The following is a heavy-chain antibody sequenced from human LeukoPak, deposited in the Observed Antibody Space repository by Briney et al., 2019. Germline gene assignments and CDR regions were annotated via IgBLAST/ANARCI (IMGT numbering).Heavy chain of an antibody. CDR3: AKDTSNGYTDSYYGMDV. V-gene: IGHV3-23*01. Sequence: PGGSLRLSCVASGFTFSSYAMSWVRQAPGKGLEWVSIISGNGGSTHYADSVKGRFTISRDNSKNTLHLQMNGLRAEDTAVYYCAKDTSNGYTDSYYGMDVWGQGTTVTVSS. CDR2: ISGNGGST. J-gene: IGHJ6*02. D-gene: IGHD2-2*02. CDR1: GFTFSSYA.